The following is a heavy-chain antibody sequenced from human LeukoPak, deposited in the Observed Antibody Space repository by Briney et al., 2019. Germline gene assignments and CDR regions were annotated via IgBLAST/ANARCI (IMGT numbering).Heavy chain of an antibody. Sequence: GGSLRLSCAASGFTFSSYEMNWVRQAPGKGLEWVSYISSSGSTIYYADSVKGRFTISRDNAKNSLYLQMNSLRAEDTAVYYCARDSLSVRGVMLPFDYWGQGTLVTVSS. CDR1: GFTFSSYE. V-gene: IGHV3-48*03. CDR2: ISSSGSTI. D-gene: IGHD3-10*01. CDR3: ARDSLSVRGVMLPFDY. J-gene: IGHJ4*02.